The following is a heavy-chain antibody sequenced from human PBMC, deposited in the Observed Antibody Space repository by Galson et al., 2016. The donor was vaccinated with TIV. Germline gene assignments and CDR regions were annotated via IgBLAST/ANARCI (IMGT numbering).Heavy chain of an antibody. CDR2: IKEDGSEI. V-gene: IGHV3-7*01. CDR1: GFSFRSYW. CDR3: SRDLTTGNPGYDY. J-gene: IGHJ4*02. Sequence: LRLSCAASGFSFRSYWMSWVRQAPGKGLQWVANIKEDGSEIYYVDSVKGRFTISRDKAKNSLYLQMSSLRAEDTAMYYCSRDLTTGNPGYDYWGQGTLVTVSS. D-gene: IGHD1-1*01.